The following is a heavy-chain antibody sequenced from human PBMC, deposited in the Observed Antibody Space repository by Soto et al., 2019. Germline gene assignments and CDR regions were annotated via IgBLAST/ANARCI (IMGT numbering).Heavy chain of an antibody. Sequence: PSETLSLTCAVSGGSTSSYYWSWIRQPPGKGLEWIGYIYYTGSTNYSPSLKSRVTISVDTSKNQFSLKLSSVTAADTAVYYCARRGSSWYRFWFDPWGQGTLVTVSS. V-gene: IGHV4-59*08. CDR3: ARRGSSWYRFWFDP. CDR1: GGSTSSYY. CDR2: IYYTGST. J-gene: IGHJ5*02. D-gene: IGHD6-13*01.